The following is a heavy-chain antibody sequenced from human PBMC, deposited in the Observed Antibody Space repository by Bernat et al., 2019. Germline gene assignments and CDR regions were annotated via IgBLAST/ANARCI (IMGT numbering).Heavy chain of an antibody. CDR3: AGHGIVVVPAAATGAFDI. J-gene: IGHJ3*02. Sequence: QVQLQESGPGLVKPSETLSLTCTVSGGSISSYYWSWIRQPPGKGLEWIGYIYYSGSTNYNPSLKSRVTISVDTSKNQFSLKLSSVTAADTAVYYCAGHGIVVVPAAATGAFDIWGQGTMVTVSS. D-gene: IGHD2-2*01. CDR1: GGSISSYY. CDR2: IYYSGST. V-gene: IGHV4-59*08.